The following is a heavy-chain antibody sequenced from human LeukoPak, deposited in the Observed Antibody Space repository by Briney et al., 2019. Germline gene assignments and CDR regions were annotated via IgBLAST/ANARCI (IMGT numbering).Heavy chain of an antibody. CDR2: ISYDGSNK. D-gene: IGHD6-6*01. V-gene: IGHV3-30*01. J-gene: IGHJ4*02. CDR3: ARNEYSSSSVWFYFDY. Sequence: GRSQRLSCAASGFTFSSYAMHWVRQAPGKGLEGVAVISYDGSNKYYADSVKGRFTISRDNSKNTLYLQMNSLRAEDTAVYYCARNEYSSSSVWFYFDYWGQGTLVTVSS. CDR1: GFTFSSYA.